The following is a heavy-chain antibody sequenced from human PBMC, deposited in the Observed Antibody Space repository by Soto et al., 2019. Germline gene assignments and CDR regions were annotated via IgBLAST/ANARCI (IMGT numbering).Heavy chain of an antibody. Sequence: ASVKVSCKASGYSFMRYVISWVLQAPGQGLEWMGWISTYNSNEKYAQKFQGRVTLTIDTSTNTACMELRSLTPDDTAVYYCAREGYCSSGSCALYSHDFLGMDFWGQGTTVTVSS. V-gene: IGHV1-18*01. J-gene: IGHJ6*02. D-gene: IGHD2-15*01. CDR3: AREGYCSSGSCALYSHDFLGMDF. CDR2: ISTYNSNE. CDR1: GYSFMRYV.